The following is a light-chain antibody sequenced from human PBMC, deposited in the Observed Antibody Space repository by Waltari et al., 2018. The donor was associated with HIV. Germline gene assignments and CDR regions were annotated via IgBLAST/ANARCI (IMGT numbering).Light chain of an antibody. CDR2: END. CDR1: TSNIGNNY. V-gene: IGLV1-51*02. CDR3: GTWDSRLRAEV. J-gene: IGLJ2*01. Sequence: QSVLTQPPSVSAAPGQRVTISCSGSTSNIGNNYVCWYQQFPGTAPKLLIHENDKRPVGSPDRFAGSNSGPSATLDITGLQTGDEADYYCGTWDSRLRAEVFGGGTKLTVL.